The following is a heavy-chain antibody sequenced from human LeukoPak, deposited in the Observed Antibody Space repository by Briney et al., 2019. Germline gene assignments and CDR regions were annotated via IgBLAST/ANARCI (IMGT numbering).Heavy chain of an antibody. D-gene: IGHD6-13*01. CDR1: GFSCGSYF. CDR3: AKNSARAAAGLDDY. J-gene: IGHJ4*02. CDR2: ISGSGGST. Sequence: GGSLRLSCAASGFSCGSYFMTWVRQAPGKGLEWVSAISGSGGSTYYADSVKGRFTISRDNSKNTLYLQMNSLRAEDTAVYYCAKNSARAAAGLDDYWGQGTLVTVSS. V-gene: IGHV3-23*01.